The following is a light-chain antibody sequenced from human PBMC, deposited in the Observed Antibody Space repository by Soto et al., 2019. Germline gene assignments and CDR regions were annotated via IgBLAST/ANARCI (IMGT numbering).Light chain of an antibody. CDR3: QQYNTWPPLT. Sequence: EIVMTQSPATLSVSPGERATLSCRASQNINYNLAWYQQRPGQPPTLLIYGAYTRATGIPDRFSGGGSGTEFTLTISSLRSEDFAVYYCQQYNTWPPLTFGGGTTLKIK. CDR2: GAY. V-gene: IGKV3-15*01. J-gene: IGKJ4*01. CDR1: QNINYN.